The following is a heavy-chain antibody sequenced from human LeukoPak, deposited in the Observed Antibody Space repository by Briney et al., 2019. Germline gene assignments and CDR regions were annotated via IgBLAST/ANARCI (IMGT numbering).Heavy chain of an antibody. CDR2: VSYDGGSK. J-gene: IGHJ4*02. V-gene: IGHV3-30*14. CDR1: GFAFSSYA. Sequence: GGSLRLSCAASGFAFSSYAMHWVRQGPGKGLEWVALVSYDGGSKYYADSVKGRITISRDNSKNTLYLQMNSLRAEDTAVYYCARKYSGSYWGYFDYWGQGTLVTVSS. D-gene: IGHD1-26*01. CDR3: ARKYSGSYWGYFDY.